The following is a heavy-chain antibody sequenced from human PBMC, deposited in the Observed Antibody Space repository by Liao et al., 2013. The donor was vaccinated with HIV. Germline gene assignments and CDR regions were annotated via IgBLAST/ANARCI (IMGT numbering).Heavy chain of an antibody. V-gene: IGHV4-34*01. J-gene: IGHJ3*02. CDR3: ARGSGSYGDAFDI. Sequence: QVQLQQWGAGLLKPSETLSLTCAVYGGSFSDYYWSWIRQPPGKGLEWIGEINHSGSTNYNPSLKSRVTISVDTSKKQFSLKLSSVTAADTAVYYCARGSGSYGDAFDIWGQGTMVTVSS. CDR2: INHSGST. D-gene: IGHD1-26*01. CDR1: GGSFSDYY.